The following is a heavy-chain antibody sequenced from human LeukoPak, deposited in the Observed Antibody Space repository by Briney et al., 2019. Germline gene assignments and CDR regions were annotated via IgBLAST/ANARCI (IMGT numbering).Heavy chain of an antibody. CDR1: GGSISSSSYY. CDR2: IYYSGNT. V-gene: IGHV4-39*01. J-gene: IGHJ4*02. Sequence: SETLSLTCTVSGGSISSSSYYWGWLRQPPGKGLEWIGSIYYSGNTYYNPSLKSRVTISVDTSKNQFSLNLSSVTAADTAVYYCARHSSRVIVVVNNWGQGILVTVSS. D-gene: IGHD3-22*01. CDR3: ARHSSRVIVVVNN.